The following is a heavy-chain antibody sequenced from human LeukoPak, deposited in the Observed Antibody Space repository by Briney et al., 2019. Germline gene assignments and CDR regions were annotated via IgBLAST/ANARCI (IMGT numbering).Heavy chain of an antibody. CDR1: GFTFSSYG. D-gene: IGHD3-22*01. CDR3: ARVKATYYYDSSGYFDY. J-gene: IGHJ4*02. V-gene: IGHV3-33*01. Sequence: GGSLRLSCAASGFTFSSYGMHWVRQAPGKGLEWVAVIWYDGSKKISADSVKGRFTISRDNSKNTLYVQMNSLRAEDTAVYYCARVKATYYYDSSGYFDYWGQGTLVTVSS. CDR2: IWYDGSKK.